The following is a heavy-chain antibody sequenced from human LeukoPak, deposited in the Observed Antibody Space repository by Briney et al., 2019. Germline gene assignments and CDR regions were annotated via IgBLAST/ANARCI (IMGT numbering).Heavy chain of an antibody. V-gene: IGHV3-30-3*01. D-gene: IGHD1-26*01. CDR2: ISYDGSNK. CDR3: AKDMAPRWGSYLSY. J-gene: IGHJ4*02. Sequence: GGSLRLSCAASGFTLSSYAMHWVRQAPGKGLGWVAVISYDGSNKYYADSVKGRFTISRDNSKNTLYLQMNSLRAEDTALYYCAKDMAPRWGSYLSYWGQGTLVTVSS. CDR1: GFTLSSYA.